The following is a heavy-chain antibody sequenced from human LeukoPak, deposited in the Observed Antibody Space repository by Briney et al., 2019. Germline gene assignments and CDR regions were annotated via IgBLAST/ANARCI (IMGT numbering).Heavy chain of an antibody. CDR3: AKGSMATFY. CDR2: ISGSGART. D-gene: IGHD5-24*01. V-gene: IGHV3-23*01. CDR1: GFTFSTYA. Sequence: GGSLRLSCAASGFTFSTYAMSWVRQAPGKGLEWVSSISGSGARTYYADSVKGRFTISRDNSKNTLYLQMNSLRAEDTAVYYCAKGSMATFYWGQGTLVTVSS. J-gene: IGHJ4*02.